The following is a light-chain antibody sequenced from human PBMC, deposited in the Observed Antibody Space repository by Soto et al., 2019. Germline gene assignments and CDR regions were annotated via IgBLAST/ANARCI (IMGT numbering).Light chain of an antibody. CDR1: QSVSSY. CDR2: DAS. CDR3: QQRSNWPPP. Sequence: EIVLTQSPATLSLSPGERATLSCRASQSVSSYLAWYQQKPGQAPSLLIYDASNRATGIPARFSGSGSGTDFTLTISSLEPEDFAVYYCQQRSNWPPPFGQGTKVEIK. J-gene: IGKJ1*01. V-gene: IGKV3-11*01.